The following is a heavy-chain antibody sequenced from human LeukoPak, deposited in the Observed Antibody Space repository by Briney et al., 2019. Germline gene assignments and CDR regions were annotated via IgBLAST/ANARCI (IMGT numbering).Heavy chain of an antibody. D-gene: IGHD6-19*01. CDR1: GYSISSGYY. V-gene: IGHV4-38-2*02. CDR3: ARIGLYSSASYYFDF. CDR2: MYYGGST. J-gene: IGHJ4*02. Sequence: NPSETLSLTCTVSGYSISSGYYWGWIRQPPGKGLEWIGSMYYGGSTYHNPSLKSRVTISVDTSKNQFSLKLSSVTAADTAVYYCARIGLYSSASYYFDFWGQGTLVTVSS.